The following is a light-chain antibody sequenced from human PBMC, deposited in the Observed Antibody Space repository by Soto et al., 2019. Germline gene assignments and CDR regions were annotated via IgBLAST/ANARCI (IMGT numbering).Light chain of an antibody. Sequence: DIQMTQSPSSLSASVGDRVTITCQASQDISNYLNWYQQNPGKAPKLLIYDASNLETGVPSRFSGSGSGTDFTFTISSLQPGEIATYYCQQYDNLPITFGQGARLEIK. V-gene: IGKV1-33*01. CDR1: QDISNY. CDR2: DAS. J-gene: IGKJ5*01. CDR3: QQYDNLPIT.